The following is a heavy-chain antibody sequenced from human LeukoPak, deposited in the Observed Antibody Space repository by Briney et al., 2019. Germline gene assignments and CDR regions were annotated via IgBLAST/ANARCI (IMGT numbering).Heavy chain of an antibody. J-gene: IGHJ4*02. Sequence: GGSLRLSCAASGFTFSSYAMHWVRQGPGKGLEWLAIISYDGRNNHYGDSVKGRFTISRDNSKNTPHLQMNSLRAEDTAVYYCAKLGFDSSGSHTLFDYWGQGTQVTVSS. CDR1: GFTFSSYA. D-gene: IGHD3-22*01. CDR2: ISYDGRNN. CDR3: AKLGFDSSGSHTLFDY. V-gene: IGHV3-30*18.